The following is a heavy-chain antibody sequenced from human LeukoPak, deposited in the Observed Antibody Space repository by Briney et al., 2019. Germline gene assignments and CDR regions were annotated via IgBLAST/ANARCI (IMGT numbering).Heavy chain of an antibody. V-gene: IGHV4-34*01. CDR2: INHTGST. CDR1: GGSFSSYY. Sequence: SETLSLTCAVYGGSFSSYYWSWIRQPPGKGLEWIGEINHTGSTNYNPSLKSRVTISVDTSKNQFSLKLRSVTAADTAVYYCARLVDYGSGSHWGQGTLVIVSS. CDR3: ARLVDYGSGSH. D-gene: IGHD3-10*01. J-gene: IGHJ4*02.